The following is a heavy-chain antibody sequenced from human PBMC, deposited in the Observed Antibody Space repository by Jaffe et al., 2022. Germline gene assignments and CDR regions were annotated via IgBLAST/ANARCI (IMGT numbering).Heavy chain of an antibody. D-gene: IGHD2-15*01. J-gene: IGHJ4*02. Sequence: QVQLQESGPGLVKPSETLSLTCAVSGYSISSGYYWGWIRQPPGKGLEWIGSIYHSGSTYYNPSLKSRVTISVDTSKNQFSLKLSSVTAADTAVYYCARDVRYCSGGSCQLVVFDYWGQGTLVTVSS. CDR3: ARDVRYCSGGSCQLVVFDY. CDR1: GYSISSGYY. CDR2: IYHSGST. V-gene: IGHV4-38-2*02.